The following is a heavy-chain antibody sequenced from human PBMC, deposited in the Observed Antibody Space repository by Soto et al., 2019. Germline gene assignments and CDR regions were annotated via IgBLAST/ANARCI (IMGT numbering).Heavy chain of an antibody. J-gene: IGHJ5*01. Sequence: ASETLSLTCNMSGDSYSISTYSWSWIRQPPGKALQWIGFIYQSGVTSYNPSLASRVSISLDRSNNQCSLKLKSVTAADTAVYFCAGMPYTSGLRFDSWGPGTLVTVSS. CDR3: AGMPYTSGLRFDS. D-gene: IGHD6-19*01. CDR1: GDSYSISTYS. V-gene: IGHV4-30-2*01. CDR2: IYQSGVT.